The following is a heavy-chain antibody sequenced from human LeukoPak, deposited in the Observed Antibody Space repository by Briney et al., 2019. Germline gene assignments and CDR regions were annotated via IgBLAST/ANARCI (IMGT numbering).Heavy chain of an antibody. CDR2: IGSVGDST. CDR1: GLNFRDAA. Sequence: GGSLRLSCAASGLNFRDAAMTWVRQAPGKGLEWVSLIGSVGDSTYYADSVKGRFTISRDNSENTLSLQMNSLRVEDTAIYYCAKDIQLSTWGLGTMVTVSS. V-gene: IGHV3-23*01. CDR3: AKDIQLST. D-gene: IGHD5-24*01. J-gene: IGHJ3*01.